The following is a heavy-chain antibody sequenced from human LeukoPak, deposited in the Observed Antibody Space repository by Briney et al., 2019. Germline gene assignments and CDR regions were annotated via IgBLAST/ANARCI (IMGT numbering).Heavy chain of an antibody. CDR3: ARDRQPVTTMIVTAGYYFDY. J-gene: IGHJ4*02. D-gene: IGHD3-22*01. V-gene: IGHV3-21*01. CDR1: GFTFSSYA. Sequence: GGSLRLSCAASGFTFSSYAMTWVRQAPGKGLEWVSSISSSSSYIYYANSVKGRFTISRDNAKNSLYLQMNSLRAEDTAVYYCARDRQPVTTMIVTAGYYFDYWGQGTLVTVSS. CDR2: ISSSSSYI.